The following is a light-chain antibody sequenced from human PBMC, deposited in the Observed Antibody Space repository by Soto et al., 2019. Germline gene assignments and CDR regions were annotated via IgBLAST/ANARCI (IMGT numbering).Light chain of an antibody. Sequence: QSALTQPASVSGSPGQSITISCTGTSSDVGGYNYVSWYQQHPGKAPKLMIYDVSNRPSGVSNRFSVSKSGNTASLTISGLQAEEEADYYCSSYTSSSTLEVVFGGGTKLTVL. CDR3: SSYTSSSTLEVV. CDR1: SSDVGGYNY. J-gene: IGLJ2*01. V-gene: IGLV2-14*01. CDR2: DVS.